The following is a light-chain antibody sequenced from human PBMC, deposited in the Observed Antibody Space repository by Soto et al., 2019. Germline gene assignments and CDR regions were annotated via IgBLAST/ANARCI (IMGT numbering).Light chain of an antibody. CDR1: QGISNF. CDR2: AAS. Sequence: IQLTQAQSSLSASVVNRVTITRQASQGISNFLAWYQQKPGKAPTLLIYAASTLQSGVPSRFSGSGSGTDFTLTISSLQPEDFATYYCQQLESYPSNFGGGAKVDIK. CDR3: QQLESYPSN. J-gene: IGKJ4*01. V-gene: IGKV1-9*01.